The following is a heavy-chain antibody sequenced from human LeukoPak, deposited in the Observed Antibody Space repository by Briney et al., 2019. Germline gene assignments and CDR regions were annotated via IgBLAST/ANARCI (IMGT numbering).Heavy chain of an antibody. CDR3: ARWDSSGRFDP. V-gene: IGHV4-39*01. D-gene: IGHD3-22*01. Sequence: ETLSLTCTVSGGSISSSSYYWGWIRQPPGKGLEWIGSIYYSGSTYYNPSLKSRVTISVDTSKNQFSLKLSSVTAADTAVYYCARWDSSGRFDPWGQGTLVTVSS. CDR1: GGSISSSSYY. CDR2: IYYSGST. J-gene: IGHJ5*02.